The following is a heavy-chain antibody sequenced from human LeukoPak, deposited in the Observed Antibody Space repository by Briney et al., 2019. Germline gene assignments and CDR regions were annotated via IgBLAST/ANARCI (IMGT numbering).Heavy chain of an antibody. D-gene: IGHD1-26*01. CDR3: AKVHYTASFPGSFPGRNYFDS. CDR1: GFAFSGYA. CDR2: ISARGDVT. J-gene: IGHJ4*02. V-gene: IGHV3-23*01. Sequence: GGSLRLSCTVSGFAFSGYAMSWVRQAPGKGPEWVSSISARGDVTYSADSVKGRFTISRDNSKRTLFLQMNSLRAEDTAVYYCAKVHYTASFPGSFPGRNYFDSWGQGSLVTVSP.